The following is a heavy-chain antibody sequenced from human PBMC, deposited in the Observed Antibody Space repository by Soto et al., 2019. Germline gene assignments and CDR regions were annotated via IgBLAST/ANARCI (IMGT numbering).Heavy chain of an antibody. J-gene: IGHJ4*02. CDR2: INAGNGNT. CDR3: ARGVYAAMVLHYFDY. D-gene: IGHD5-18*01. CDR1: GYTFTSYA. V-gene: IGHV1-3*01. Sequence: ASVKVSCKASGYTFTSYAMHWVRQAPGQRLEWMGWINAGNGNTKYSQKFQGRVTITRDTSASTAYMELSSLRSEDTAVYYCARGVYAAMVLHYFDYWGQGTLVTVSS.